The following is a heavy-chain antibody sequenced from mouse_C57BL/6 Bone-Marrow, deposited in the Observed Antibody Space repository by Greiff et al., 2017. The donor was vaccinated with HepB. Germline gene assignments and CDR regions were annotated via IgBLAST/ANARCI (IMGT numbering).Heavy chain of an antibody. D-gene: IGHD1-1*01. CDR3: ARHEEYYGSSYDWYFDV. J-gene: IGHJ1*03. V-gene: IGHV1-62-2*01. CDR1: GYTFTEYT. Sequence: QVQLQQSGAELVKPGASVKLSCKASGYTFTEYTIHWVKQRSGQGLEWIGWFYPGSGSIKYNEKFKDKATLTADKSSSTVYMELSRLTSEDSAVYFCARHEEYYGSSYDWYFDVWGTGTTVTVSS. CDR2: FYPGSGSI.